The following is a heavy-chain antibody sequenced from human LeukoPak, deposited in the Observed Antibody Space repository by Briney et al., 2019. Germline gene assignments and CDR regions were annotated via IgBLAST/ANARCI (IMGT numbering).Heavy chain of an antibody. CDR2: IYSTGDT. J-gene: IGHJ3*02. V-gene: IGHV4-59*01. D-gene: IGHD2-2*01. CDR1: GASINNYY. Sequence: PSETLSLTCTVSGASINNYYWSWVRQPPLKGLEWIGYIYSTGDTSYNPSLESRVSISMDTSKNHFSLEITSVTAADTAVYHCARNLLPAAKGAFDIWGQGTLITVSS. CDR3: ARNLLPAAKGAFDI.